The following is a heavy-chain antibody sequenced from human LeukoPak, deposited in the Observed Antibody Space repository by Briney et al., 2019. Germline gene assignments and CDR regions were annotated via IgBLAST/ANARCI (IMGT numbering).Heavy chain of an antibody. V-gene: IGHV3-33*01. CDR3: ARDADTSGYYSWFES. Sequence: PVRSLRLSCAGSGFTFSSYGIHWVRQAPGKGLEWVAAIQYDGSKKYYADSVKGRFTISRDNSKNTVYLQMNSLRAEDTAVYYCARDADTSGYYSWFESWGQGTLVTVSS. J-gene: IGHJ5*01. D-gene: IGHD3-22*01. CDR2: IQYDGSKK. CDR1: GFTFSSYG.